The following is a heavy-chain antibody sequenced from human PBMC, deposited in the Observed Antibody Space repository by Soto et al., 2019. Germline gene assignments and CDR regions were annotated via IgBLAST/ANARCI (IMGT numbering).Heavy chain of an antibody. V-gene: IGHV1-2*02. CDR3: VVRSVDFPE. D-gene: IGHD2-15*01. Sequence: QLQLVQSGAEVKKPGASVRVSCKTSGPTFIDYYIHWVRQAPGQGLEWMGWIDPKSGGTTYAQKFLGRITMTRDTSMNTAYMYLNRLTSDYTAVYYCVVRSVDFPEWGQGTLISVSS. CDR1: GPTFIDYY. CDR2: IDPKSGGT. J-gene: IGHJ4*02.